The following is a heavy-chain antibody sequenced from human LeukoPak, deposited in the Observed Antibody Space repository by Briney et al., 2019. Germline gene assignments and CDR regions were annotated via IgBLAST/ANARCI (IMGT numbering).Heavy chain of an antibody. CDR1: GFTFSDYY. Sequence: GGSLRLSCAASGFTFSDYYMSWIRQAPGKGLEWVSYISSSGSTIYYADSVKGRFTISRDNAKNSLYLQMNSLRAEDTAVYYCARDPPHYYDSSDKIRFDYWGQGTLVTVSS. CDR3: ARDPPHYYDSSDKIRFDY. J-gene: IGHJ4*02. V-gene: IGHV3-11*01. CDR2: ISSSGSTI. D-gene: IGHD3-22*01.